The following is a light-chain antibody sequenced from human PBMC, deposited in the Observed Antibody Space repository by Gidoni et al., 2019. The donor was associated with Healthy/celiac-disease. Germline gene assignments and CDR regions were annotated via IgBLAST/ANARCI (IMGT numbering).Light chain of an antibody. J-gene: IGKJ1*01. CDR2: AAS. V-gene: IGKV1-39*01. CDR1: QSISSY. CDR3: QQSYSTLTWT. Sequence: DIQMTQSPSSLSASVGDRVTITCRASQSISSYLNWYQQKPGKAPKLLIYAASSVQSGGPSRFSGSGSGTDFTLTISSLQPEDFSTYYCQQSYSTLTWTFGQXTKVEIK.